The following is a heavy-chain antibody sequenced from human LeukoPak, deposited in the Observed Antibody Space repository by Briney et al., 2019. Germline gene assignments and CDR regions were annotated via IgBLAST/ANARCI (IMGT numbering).Heavy chain of an antibody. Sequence: SETLSLTCTVSGGSISTYYWTWIRQPPGKGLEWIGYIYYSGSTNYNPSLKSRVTISVDTSKNQFSLKLSSVTAADTAVYYCARAGIAAAGTGDAFDIWGQGTMVTVSS. CDR1: GGSISTYY. V-gene: IGHV4-59*01. D-gene: IGHD6-13*01. CDR2: IYYSGST. CDR3: ARAGIAAAGTGDAFDI. J-gene: IGHJ3*02.